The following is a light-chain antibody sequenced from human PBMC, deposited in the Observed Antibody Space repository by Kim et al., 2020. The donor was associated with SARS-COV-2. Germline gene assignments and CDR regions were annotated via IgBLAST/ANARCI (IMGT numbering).Light chain of an antibody. CDR2: QDS. Sequence: SYELTQPPSVSVSPGQTASITCSGDKLGDKYACWYQRKPGQSPVLVIYQDSKRPSGIPERFSGSNSGNTATLTISGTQPMDEADFYCQAWDSNTGVFGGGTKLTVL. CDR1: KLGDKY. CDR3: QAWDSNTGV. J-gene: IGLJ3*02. V-gene: IGLV3-1*01.